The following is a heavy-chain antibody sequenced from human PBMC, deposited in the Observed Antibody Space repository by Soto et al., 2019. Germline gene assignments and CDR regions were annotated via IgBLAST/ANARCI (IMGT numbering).Heavy chain of an antibody. J-gene: IGHJ5*02. D-gene: IGHD1-7*01. V-gene: IGHV3-33*01. CDR3: GREGGETWDYEAS. Sequence: HPGGSLRLSCAASGFTFSSYGMHWVRQAPGKGLEWVAVIWYDGSNKYYGDSVKGRFTISRDNSKNTLYLQMNSLRDEDTAVYQCGREGGETWDYEASWGQGTPVTVSS. CDR1: GFTFSSYG. CDR2: IWYDGSNK.